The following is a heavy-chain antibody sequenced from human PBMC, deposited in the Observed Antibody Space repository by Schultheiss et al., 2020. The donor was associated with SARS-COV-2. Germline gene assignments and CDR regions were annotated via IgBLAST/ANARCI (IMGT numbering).Heavy chain of an antibody. D-gene: IGHD3-22*01. J-gene: IGHJ4*02. V-gene: IGHV3-13*01. CDR1: GFTFSSYD. Sequence: GGSLRLSCAASGFTFSSYDMHWVRQATGKGLEWVSAIGTAGDTYYPGSVKGRFTISRDNAKNTLYLQMDSLKTEDTAVYYCAGYDSSGPHYWGQGTLVTVSS. CDR2: IGTAGDT. CDR3: AGYDSSGPHY.